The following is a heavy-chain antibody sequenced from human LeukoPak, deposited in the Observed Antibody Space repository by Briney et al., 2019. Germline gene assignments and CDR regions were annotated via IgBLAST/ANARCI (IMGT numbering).Heavy chain of an antibody. CDR2: IYHSGST. V-gene: IGHV4-30-2*01. Sequence: SQTLSLTCAVSGGSISSGGYSWSWIRQPPGKGLEWSGYIYHSGSTYYNPSLKSRVTISVDRSKNQFSLKLSSVNAADTALYYCDTGITGTPFAFDIWGQGTMVTVSS. J-gene: IGHJ3*02. CDR3: DTGITGTPFAFDI. CDR1: GGSISSGGYS. D-gene: IGHD1-7*01.